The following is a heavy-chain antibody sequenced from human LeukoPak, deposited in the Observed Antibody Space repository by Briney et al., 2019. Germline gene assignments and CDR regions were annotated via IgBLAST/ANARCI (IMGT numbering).Heavy chain of an antibody. CDR3: ARDRPAVYYYDSSDPDAFDI. CDR2: IYYSGST. CDR1: GGSISSYY. Sequence: SETLSLTCTVSGGSISSYYWSWIRQPPGKGLEWIGYIYYSGSTNYNPSLKSRVTISVDTSKNQSSLKLSSVTAADTAVYCCARDRPAVYYYDSSDPDAFDIWGQGTMVTVSS. J-gene: IGHJ3*02. D-gene: IGHD3-22*01. V-gene: IGHV4-59*01.